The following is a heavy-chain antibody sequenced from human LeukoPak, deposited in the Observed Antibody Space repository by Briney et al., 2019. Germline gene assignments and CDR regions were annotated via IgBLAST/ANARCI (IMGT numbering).Heavy chain of an antibody. CDR1: GFTFSSYG. CDR2: IRYDENNK. CDR3: ARGQWFHP. J-gene: IGHJ5*02. Sequence: GGSLRLSCAASGFTFSSYGMHWVRQAPGKGLEWVAFIRYDENNKYYADSVKGRFTISRDNSKNTLYLQMNSLRAEDTAVYYCARGQWFHPWGQGTLVTVSS. V-gene: IGHV3-30*02.